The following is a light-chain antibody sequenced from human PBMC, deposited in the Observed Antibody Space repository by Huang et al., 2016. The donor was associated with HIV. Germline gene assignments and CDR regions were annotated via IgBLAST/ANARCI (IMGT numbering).Light chain of an antibody. CDR1: TSVSVY. CDR3: QQRSDWPPT. J-gene: IGKJ1*01. Sequence: EIVLAQSPVTLSLSPGERATLACRASTSVSVYLAWYQQKAGQPPRLLIYNASNRSTGIPARFSGSWSGTDFTLTISSLEPEDFAVYYCQQRSDWPPTFGRGTKVEIK. CDR2: NAS. V-gene: IGKV3-11*01.